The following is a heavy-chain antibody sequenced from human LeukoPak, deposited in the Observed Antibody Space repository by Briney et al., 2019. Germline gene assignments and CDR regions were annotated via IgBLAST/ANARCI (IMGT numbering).Heavy chain of an antibody. V-gene: IGHV3-30*01. Sequence: PGGSLRLSCAASGFTFSNYAMHWVRQAPGKGLDWVAVISYDGRNKYHADSVKGRFTISRDNSKNTLYLQMNSLRAEDTAVYYCARDGSSIADYYFDYWGQGTLVTVSS. J-gene: IGHJ4*02. CDR2: ISYDGRNK. D-gene: IGHD6-6*01. CDR3: ARDGSSIADYYFDY. CDR1: GFTFSNYA.